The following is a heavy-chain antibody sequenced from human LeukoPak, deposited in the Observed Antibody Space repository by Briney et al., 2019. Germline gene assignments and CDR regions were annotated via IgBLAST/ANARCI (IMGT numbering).Heavy chain of an antibody. V-gene: IGHV3-15*01. Sequence: PGGSLRLSCAASGFTFSKAWMSWVRQAPGKGLEWVGRIKSKTDGGTTDYAAPVKGRFTISRDDSKNTLYLQMNSLKTEDTAVYYCTVVVVPAAMGSYYYCMDVWGKGTTVTVSS. CDR3: TVVVVPAAMGSYYYCMDV. CDR2: IKSKTDGGTT. CDR1: GFTFSKAW. D-gene: IGHD2-2*01. J-gene: IGHJ6*03.